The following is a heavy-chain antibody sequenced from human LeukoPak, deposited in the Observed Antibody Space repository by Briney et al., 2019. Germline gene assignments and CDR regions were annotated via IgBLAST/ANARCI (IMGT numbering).Heavy chain of an antibody. D-gene: IGHD6-6*01. Sequence: GGSLRLSCAASGFTFDGYDMHWVRQAPGKGLEWVSSISWNGGGIGYADSVKGRFTISRDNGKKSLYLQMNSLRAEDMALYYCARMAIAARAFDYWGQGTLVTVSS. CDR2: ISWNGGGI. J-gene: IGHJ4*02. V-gene: IGHV3-9*03. CDR1: GFTFDGYD. CDR3: ARMAIAARAFDY.